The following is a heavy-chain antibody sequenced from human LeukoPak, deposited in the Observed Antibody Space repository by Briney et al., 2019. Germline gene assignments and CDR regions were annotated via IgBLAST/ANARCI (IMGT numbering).Heavy chain of an antibody. V-gene: IGHV1-18*01. J-gene: IGHJ3*02. CDR3: ARGGPATPGGFDI. CDR1: GYTFTTYS. CDR2: ISPYNGNT. Sequence: ASVKVSCKASGYTFTTYSMHWVRQAPGQGLEWMGWISPYNGNTNYAQNLQGRVTMTTDTSTTTAYMEVKSLRSDDTAVYYCARGGPATPGGFDIWGQGTMVTVSS. D-gene: IGHD2-15*01.